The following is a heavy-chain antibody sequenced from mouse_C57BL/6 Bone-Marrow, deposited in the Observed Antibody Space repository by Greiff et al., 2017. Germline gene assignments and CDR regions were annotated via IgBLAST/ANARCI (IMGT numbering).Heavy chain of an antibody. D-gene: IGHD2-1*01. CDR2: IDPETGGT. CDR3: TRFGYGNYGGFAY. Sequence: QVQLQQSGAELVRPGASVTLSCKASGYTFTDYEMHWVKQTPVHGLEWIGAIDPETGGTAYNQKFKGKAILTADKSSSTAYMELRSLTSEDSAVYYCTRFGYGNYGGFAYWGQGTLVTVSA. J-gene: IGHJ3*01. V-gene: IGHV1-15*01. CDR1: GYTFTDYE.